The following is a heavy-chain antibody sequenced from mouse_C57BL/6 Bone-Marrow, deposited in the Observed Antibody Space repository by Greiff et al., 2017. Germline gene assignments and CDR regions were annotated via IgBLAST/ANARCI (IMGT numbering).Heavy chain of an antibody. CDR3: ARDAYYDYAHYYAMDY. CDR2: SRNKANDNTT. Sequence: EVKLVESGGGLVQSGRSLRLSCATSGFTFSDFYMEWVRQAPGKGLEWIAASRNKANDNTTEYSASVKGRFTVSRDTSQSILYLQMNALRADDTAIYYCARDAYYDYAHYYAMDYWGQGTSVTVSS. J-gene: IGHJ4*01. CDR1: GFTFSDFY. V-gene: IGHV7-1*01. D-gene: IGHD2-4*01.